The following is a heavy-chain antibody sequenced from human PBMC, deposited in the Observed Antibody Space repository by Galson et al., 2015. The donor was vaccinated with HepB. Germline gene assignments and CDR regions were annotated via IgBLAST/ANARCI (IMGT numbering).Heavy chain of an antibody. J-gene: IGHJ4*02. CDR2: IKSETDGGTR. CDR3: TTDRYYYDSSGYYLTYYFDY. Sequence: SLRLSCAASGFTFNNAWMSWVRQAPGKGLEWIGRIKSETDGGTRDYAAPVKGRFTVSRDDSKNMLYLQMNSLKTEDTAVYYCTTDRYYYDSSGYYLTYYFDYWGQGTLVTVSS. V-gene: IGHV3-15*01. CDR1: GFTFNNAW. D-gene: IGHD3-22*01.